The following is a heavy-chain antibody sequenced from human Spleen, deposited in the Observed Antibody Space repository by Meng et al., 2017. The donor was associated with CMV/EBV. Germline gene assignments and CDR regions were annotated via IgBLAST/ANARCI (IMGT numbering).Heavy chain of an antibody. CDR1: GYTFIGYE. CDR2: INPKSGGT. CDR3: AKALSTNYYSTYYGLDV. D-gene: IGHD3-22*01. Sequence: ASVKVSCKASGYTFIGYELHWVRQAPGEGLEWMGWINPKSGGTNYAQRFQGRVTMTRDTSINTVYMELSRLRSDDTAVYYCAKALSTNYYSTYYGLDVWGQGTTVTVSS. V-gene: IGHV1-2*02. J-gene: IGHJ6*02.